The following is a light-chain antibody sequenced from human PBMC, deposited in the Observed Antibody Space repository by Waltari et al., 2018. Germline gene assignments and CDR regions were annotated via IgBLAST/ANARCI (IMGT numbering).Light chain of an antibody. J-gene: IGLJ3*02. CDR1: SSDVGKYNL. CDR3: CSYAGSSVSV. CDR2: DVN. V-gene: IGLV2-23*02. Sequence: QSALTQTATVSGFPGQSITISCTGSSSDVGKYNLVSWYRQHPGEAPKLIIYDVNKRPLGVSNRFSGSKSGNTASLTISGLQAADEADYYCCSYAGSSVSVFGGGTKVTVL.